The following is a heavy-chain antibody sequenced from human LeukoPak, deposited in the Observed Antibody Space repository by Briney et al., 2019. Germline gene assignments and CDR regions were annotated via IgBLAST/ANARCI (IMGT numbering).Heavy chain of an antibody. CDR2: IKQDGSEK. D-gene: IGHD2-15*01. V-gene: IGHV3-7*01. Sequence: GGSLRLSCAASGFTFSSSWMSWVRQAPGKGLEWVANIKQDGSEKYYVDSVKGRFTISRDNAKNSLYLQMNSLRAEDTAVYYCARVPRSGGSCAFDYWGQGTLVTVSS. CDR1: GFTFSSSW. J-gene: IGHJ4*02. CDR3: ARVPRSGGSCAFDY.